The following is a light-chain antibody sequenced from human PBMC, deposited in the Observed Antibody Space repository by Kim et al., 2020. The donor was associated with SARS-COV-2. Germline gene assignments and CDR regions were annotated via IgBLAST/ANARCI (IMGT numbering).Light chain of an antibody. V-gene: IGKV1-33*01. CDR3: QHYDDVPYT. CDR2: EAS. CDR1: QDISNY. Sequence: DIQMTQSPTFLSTSVGDRVTITCQASQDISNYLNWFQQKPGKPPKLLIYEASNLQTGVPSRFSGSGSGTHFTLTISSLHPEDIGTYYCQHYDDVPYTLCQGTKLEI. J-gene: IGKJ2*01.